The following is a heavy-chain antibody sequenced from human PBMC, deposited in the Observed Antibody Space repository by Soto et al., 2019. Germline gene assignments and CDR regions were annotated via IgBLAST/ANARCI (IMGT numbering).Heavy chain of an antibody. J-gene: IGHJ4*02. CDR3: AKEANYYDSSGYYPLDY. Sequence: VQLVESGGGLVKPGGSLRLSCAASGFTFSSYSMHWVRQAPGKGLEWVAVISYDGSNKYYADSVKGRFTISRDNSKNTLYLQMNSLRAEDTAVYYCAKEANYYDSSGYYPLDYWGQGTLVTVSS. D-gene: IGHD3-22*01. CDR2: ISYDGSNK. CDR1: GFTFSSYS. V-gene: IGHV3-30*18.